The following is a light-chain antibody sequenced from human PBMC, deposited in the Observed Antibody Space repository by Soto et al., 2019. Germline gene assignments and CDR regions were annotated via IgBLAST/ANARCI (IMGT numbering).Light chain of an antibody. J-gene: IGLJ1*01. Sequence: QSALTQPASVSGSPGQSSTISCTGTSSDVGSYNLVSWYQQHPGKAPKLMIYEGSKRPSGVSNRFSGSKSGNTASLTISGLQAEDEADYYCCSYAGRGVFGTGTKVTVL. CDR3: CSYAGRGV. CDR2: EGS. CDR1: SSDVGSYNL. V-gene: IGLV2-23*01.